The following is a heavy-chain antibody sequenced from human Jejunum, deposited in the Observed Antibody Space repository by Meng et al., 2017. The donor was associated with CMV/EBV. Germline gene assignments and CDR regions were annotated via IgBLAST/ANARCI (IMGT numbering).Heavy chain of an antibody. V-gene: IGHV1-2*02. CDR2: INPRTGGT. Sequence: KTSGYAFTAYYIHWVRQAPGQGLEWMGDINPRTGGTDLAQRFQGSVTLTRDTSITTAYMEVRNLRSDDTAVYYCAADILRITAGDYWGQGTLVTVSS. CDR3: AADILRITAGDY. D-gene: IGHD3-16*01. CDR1: GYAFTAYY. J-gene: IGHJ4*02.